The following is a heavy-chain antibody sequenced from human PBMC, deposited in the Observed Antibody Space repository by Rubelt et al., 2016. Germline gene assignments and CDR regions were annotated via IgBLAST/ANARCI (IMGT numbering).Heavy chain of an antibody. CDR3: ARGYCSSANCLFNWFDP. V-gene: IGHV1-18*01. Sequence: QVQLVQSGAEVKKPGASVKVSCKASGYTFTTYGISWVRQAPGQGLECMGWIRPYNGNTNYAQKLQGRVTMTTDTSTSTAYMELRSLRSDDTAMYFCARGYCSSANCLFNWFDPWGQGTLVTVSS. CDR1: GYTFTTYG. D-gene: IGHD2-2*01. J-gene: IGHJ5*02. CDR2: IRPYNGNT.